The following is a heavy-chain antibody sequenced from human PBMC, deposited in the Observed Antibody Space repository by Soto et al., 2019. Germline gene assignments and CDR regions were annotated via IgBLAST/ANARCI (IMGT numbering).Heavy chain of an antibody. CDR1: GGSISSSSYY. CDR3: ARQLRGDRFDY. D-gene: IGHD2-21*02. V-gene: IGHV4-39*01. Sequence: QLQLQESGPGLVKPSETLSLTCTVSGGSISSSSYYWGWIRQPPGKGLEWIGSIYYSGSTYYNPSLKSRVTISVDTSKNQFSLKLSSVIAADTAVYYCARQLRGDRFDYWGQGTLVTVSS. J-gene: IGHJ4*02. CDR2: IYYSGST.